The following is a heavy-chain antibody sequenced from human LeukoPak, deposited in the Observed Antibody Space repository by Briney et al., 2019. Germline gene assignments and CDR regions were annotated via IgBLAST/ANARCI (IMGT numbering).Heavy chain of an antibody. CDR1: GGSISSSSYY. Sequence: SETLSLTCTVSGGSISSSSYYWGWIRQPPGKGLEWIGSIYYSGSTYYNPSLKSRVTISVDTSKNQFSLKLSSVTAADTAVYYCARVGYCSSTSCYYYMDVWGKGTTVTVSS. CDR2: IYYSGST. V-gene: IGHV4-39*07. CDR3: ARVGYCSSTSCYYYMDV. D-gene: IGHD2-2*01. J-gene: IGHJ6*03.